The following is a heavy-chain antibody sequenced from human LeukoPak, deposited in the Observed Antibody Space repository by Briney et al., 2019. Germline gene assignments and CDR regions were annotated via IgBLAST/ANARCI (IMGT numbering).Heavy chain of an antibody. D-gene: IGHD3-10*01. CDR3: AKAAYGSGVGGFDYFDY. J-gene: IGHJ4*02. Sequence: PGGSLRLSCAASGFTFSSYAMSWVRQAPGKGLEWVSAISGSGGSTYYADSVKGRFTISRDNSKNTLYLQMNSLRAEDTAVYYCAKAAYGSGVGGFDYFDYWGQGTLVTVSS. CDR2: ISGSGGST. V-gene: IGHV3-23*01. CDR1: GFTFSSYA.